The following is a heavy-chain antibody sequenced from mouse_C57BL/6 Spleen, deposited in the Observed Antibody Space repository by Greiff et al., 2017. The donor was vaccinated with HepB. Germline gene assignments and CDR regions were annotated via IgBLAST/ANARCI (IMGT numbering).Heavy chain of an antibody. J-gene: IGHJ4*01. Sequence: QVQLQQPGAELVKPGASVKMSCKASGYTFTSYWITWVKQRPGQGLEWIGDIYPGSGSTNYNEKFKSKATLTVDTSSSTAYMQLSSLTSEDSAVYYCARRGVYKPFYYAMDYWGQGTSVTVSS. V-gene: IGHV1-55*01. CDR2: IYPGSGST. CDR1: GYTFTSYW. D-gene: IGHD1-3*01. CDR3: ARRGVYKPFYYAMDY.